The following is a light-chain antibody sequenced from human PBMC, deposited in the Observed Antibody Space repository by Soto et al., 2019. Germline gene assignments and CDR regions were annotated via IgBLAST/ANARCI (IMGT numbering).Light chain of an antibody. CDR2: KTS. V-gene: IGKV3-15*01. Sequence: EVVMTQSPATVSVSPGERTSLSCRASQSIGTNLGWYQQKPGQAPRLLISKTSPRGTGVPARFSGSGSGTEFTLTISSLQSEDIAVYYCQQYAGWPLTFGGGTKVDIK. J-gene: IGKJ4*01. CDR3: QQYAGWPLT. CDR1: QSIGTN.